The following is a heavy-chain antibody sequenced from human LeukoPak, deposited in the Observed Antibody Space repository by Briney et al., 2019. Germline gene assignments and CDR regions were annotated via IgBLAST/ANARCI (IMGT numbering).Heavy chain of an antibody. V-gene: IGHV3-11*01. D-gene: IGHD5-18*01. CDR1: GFTFSDYY. Sequence: GGSLRLSCADSGFTFSDYYMSWIRQAPGKGLEWVSYISSSGSTIYYADSVKGRFTISRDNAKNSLYLQMNSLRAEDTAVYYCGRLGYSYGYYYYYYMDVWGKGTTVTISS. J-gene: IGHJ6*03. CDR3: GRLGYSYGYYYYYYMDV. CDR2: ISSSGSTI.